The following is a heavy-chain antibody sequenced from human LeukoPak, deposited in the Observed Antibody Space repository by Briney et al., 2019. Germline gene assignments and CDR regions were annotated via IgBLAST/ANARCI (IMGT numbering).Heavy chain of an antibody. D-gene: IGHD3-10*01. CDR2: IYYSGST. CDR3: ARSGSYYRLGDNWFDP. J-gene: IGHJ5*02. Sequence: SSETLSLTCTVSGGSISSYYWSWIRQPPGKGLEWIGYIYYSGSTNYNPSLKSRVTISVDTSKNQFSLKLNSVTAADTAVYYCARSGSYYRLGDNWFDPWGQGTLVTVSS. CDR1: GGSISSYY. V-gene: IGHV4-59*08.